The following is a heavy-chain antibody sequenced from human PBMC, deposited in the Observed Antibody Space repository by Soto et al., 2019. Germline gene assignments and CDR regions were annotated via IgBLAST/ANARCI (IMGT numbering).Heavy chain of an antibody. V-gene: IGHV3-23*01. CDR3: AKRGRGNPDS. Sequence: EVQLLESGGGLVQPGGSLRLSCAASGFTFSNYAMSWVRQAPGKGLEWVSAISGSGAGTYFADSAKGRFTISRDNSKTTLNLYMTSLRAEDSAVYYCAKRGRGNPDSWGQGTLVTVSS. J-gene: IGHJ5*02. CDR2: ISGSGAGT. CDR1: GFTFSNYA. D-gene: IGHD3-10*01.